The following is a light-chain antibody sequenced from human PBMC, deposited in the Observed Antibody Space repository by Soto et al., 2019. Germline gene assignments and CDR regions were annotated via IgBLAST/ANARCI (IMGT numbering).Light chain of an antibody. Sequence: DSQLTQSPSSLSASVGDRVTITCRASQSISSYLNWYQQKPGKAPKLLIYAASSLQSGVPSRFSGSGSGTDFTLTISSLQPEDFATYYCQQSYSTPRTFGQGTK. CDR1: QSISSY. V-gene: IGKV1-39*01. J-gene: IGKJ1*01. CDR2: AAS. CDR3: QQSYSTPRT.